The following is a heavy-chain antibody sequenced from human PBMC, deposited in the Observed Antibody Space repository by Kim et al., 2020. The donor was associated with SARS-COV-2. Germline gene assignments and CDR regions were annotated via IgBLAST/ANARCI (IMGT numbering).Heavy chain of an antibody. CDR3: VKETGTQNYGYYDH. CDR1: GFSFSTYA. CDR2: LSGSGGSG. V-gene: IGHV3-23*01. Sequence: GGSLRLSCTASGFSFSTYAMSWVRRNPGKGLEWVSGLSGSGGSGYYADAVKGRFTVSRDNSKNTMYLEMNGLRAEDTAIYYCVKETGTQNYGYYDHWGQGILVSVSS. D-gene: IGHD3-10*01. J-gene: IGHJ4*02.